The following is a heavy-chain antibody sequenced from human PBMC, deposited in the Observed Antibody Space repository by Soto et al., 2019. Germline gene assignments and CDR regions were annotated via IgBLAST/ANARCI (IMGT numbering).Heavy chain of an antibody. CDR1: GFTVSSNY. D-gene: IGHD2-21*01. Sequence: EVQLVESGGGLIQPGGSLRLSCAVSGFTVSSNYMAWVRQAPGKGLEWVSVIYNIGTTYYADSVRGRFTISRDNSKNTVEPQMNSLRGEGTGLYYCGGAFAKGGEWGQGTLVTVSS. CDR3: GGAFAKGGE. CDR2: IYNIGTT. J-gene: IGHJ1*01. V-gene: IGHV3-53*01.